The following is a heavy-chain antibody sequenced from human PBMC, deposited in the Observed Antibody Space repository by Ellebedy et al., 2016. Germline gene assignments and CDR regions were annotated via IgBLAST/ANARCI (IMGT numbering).Heavy chain of an antibody. J-gene: IGHJ4*02. CDR1: GFTFRNFF. CDR2: ISGDGGST. Sequence: GGSLRLXXAPSGFTFRNFFMSWVRQTPGKGLEWVSTISGDGGSTYFADSVKGRFTISRDNSKNTLYLQMNSLRAEDTAVYYCATRPPRSYWGQGTLVTVSS. V-gene: IGHV3-23*01. CDR3: ATRPPRSY.